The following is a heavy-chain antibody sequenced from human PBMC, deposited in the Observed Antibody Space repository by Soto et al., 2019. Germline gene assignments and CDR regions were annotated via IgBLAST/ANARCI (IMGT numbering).Heavy chain of an antibody. V-gene: IGHV1-46*03. Sequence: QVQLVQSGAEVKKPGASVKVSCKASGYTFTSYYMHWVRQAPGQGLEWMGIINPSGGSTSYAQKFQGRVTLTRDTSTSTVYMELSSLRSEDTAVYYCARDPARSGGYDYGTLGYWGQGTLVTVSS. J-gene: IGHJ4*02. CDR2: INPSGGST. CDR3: ARDPARSGGYDYGTLGY. CDR1: GYTFTSYY. D-gene: IGHD5-12*01.